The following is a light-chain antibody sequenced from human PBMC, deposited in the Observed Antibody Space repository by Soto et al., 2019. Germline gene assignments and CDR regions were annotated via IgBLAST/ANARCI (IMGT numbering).Light chain of an antibody. CDR3: MQALQAPLT. CDR1: QSLLHSNGYNY. CDR2: LGS. J-gene: IGKJ4*01. Sequence: DIVMTQSPLSLPVTPGEPASISCRSSQSLLHSNGYNYLDWYLQKPGQSPQLLIYLGSNRASGVPYRFSGSGSGTDFTLKISRVEAEDVGIYYCMQALQAPLTFGGWTKVEIK. V-gene: IGKV2-28*01.